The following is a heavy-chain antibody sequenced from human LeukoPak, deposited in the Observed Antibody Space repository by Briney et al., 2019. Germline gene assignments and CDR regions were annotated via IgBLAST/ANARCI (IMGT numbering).Heavy chain of an antibody. CDR1: GFTFSSYA. Sequence: GGSLRLSCAASGFTFSSYAMSWVRQAPGKGLEWVSAISGSGGSTYYADSVKGRFTISRDNPKNTLYLQMNSLRAEDTAVYYCAKAGGVDSGWYRSYYYGMDVWGQGTTVTVSS. CDR3: AKAGGVDSGWYRSYYYGMDV. J-gene: IGHJ6*02. D-gene: IGHD6-19*01. CDR2: ISGSGGST. V-gene: IGHV3-23*01.